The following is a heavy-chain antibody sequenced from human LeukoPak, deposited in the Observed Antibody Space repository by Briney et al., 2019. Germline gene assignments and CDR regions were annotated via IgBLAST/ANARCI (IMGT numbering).Heavy chain of an antibody. V-gene: IGHV3-23*01. CDR1: GFTFSAYS. Sequence: GGSLRLSCAASGFTFSAYSMNWVRQAPGKGLEWVSAISGSGGSTYYADSVKGRFTISRDNSKNTLYLQMNSLRAEDTAVYYCAKDKGYCSSTSCHTGFDYWGQGTLVTVSS. D-gene: IGHD2-2*02. J-gene: IGHJ4*02. CDR2: ISGSGGST. CDR3: AKDKGYCSSTSCHTGFDY.